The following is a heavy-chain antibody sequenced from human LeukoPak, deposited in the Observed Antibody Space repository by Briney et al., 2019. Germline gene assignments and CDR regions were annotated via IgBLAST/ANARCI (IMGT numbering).Heavy chain of an antibody. V-gene: IGHV4-39*01. CDR2: IYYSGST. CDR3: ARHSTYYYDSSGFYY. D-gene: IGHD3-22*01. J-gene: IGHJ4*02. Sequence: KPSETLSLTCTVSGGSISSSSYYWGWIRQPPGKGLEWIGSIYYSGSTYYNPSLKSRVTISVDTSKNQFSLKLSSVTAADTAVYYCARHSTYYYDSSGFYYWGQGTLVTVSS. CDR1: GGSISSSSYY.